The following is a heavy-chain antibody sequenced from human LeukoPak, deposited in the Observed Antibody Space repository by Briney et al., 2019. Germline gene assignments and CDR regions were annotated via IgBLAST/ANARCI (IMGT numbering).Heavy chain of an antibody. CDR1: GGSISSGGYY. J-gene: IGHJ4*02. V-gene: IGHV4-31*03. CDR3: TRDRGRGYNYGFDY. CDR2: IYYSGST. D-gene: IGHD5-18*01. Sequence: PSQTLSLTCTVSGGSISSGGYYWSWIRQHPGKGLEWIGYIYYSGSTYYNPSLKSRVTISVDTTKNQFSLKLSSVTAADTAVYYCTRDRGRGYNYGFDYWGQGTLVTVSS.